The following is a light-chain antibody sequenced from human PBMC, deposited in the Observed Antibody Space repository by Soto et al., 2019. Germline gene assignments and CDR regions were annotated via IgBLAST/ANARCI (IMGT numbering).Light chain of an antibody. J-gene: IGKJ4*01. CDR3: QQYNNWPPLT. CDR2: GAS. Sequence: EIVMTQSPATLSVSPGERVTLSCRASQSVSNNLAWYQQKPGQAPRLLIHGASTRATGVPARFSGSGSGTEFTLTISSLQSEDFAVYYCQQYNNWPPLTFGGGTKVEIK. V-gene: IGKV3-15*01. CDR1: QSVSNN.